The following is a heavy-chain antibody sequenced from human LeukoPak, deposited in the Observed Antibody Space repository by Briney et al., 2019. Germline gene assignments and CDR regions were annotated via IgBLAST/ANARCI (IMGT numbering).Heavy chain of an antibody. Sequence: GGSLRLSCAGSGFTFSSYWMSWVRQAPGKGLEWVANIKQDGSEKYYVDSVKGRFTISRDNSKNTLYLQMNSLRAEDTAVYYCARRAGAYSHPYDYWGQGTLVTVSS. J-gene: IGHJ4*02. CDR1: GFTFSSYW. D-gene: IGHD4/OR15-4a*01. V-gene: IGHV3-7*03. CDR2: IKQDGSEK. CDR3: ARRAGAYSHPYDY.